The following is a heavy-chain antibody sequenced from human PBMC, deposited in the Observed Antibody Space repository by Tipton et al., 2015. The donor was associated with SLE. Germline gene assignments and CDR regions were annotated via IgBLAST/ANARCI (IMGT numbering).Heavy chain of an antibody. V-gene: IGHV3-23*01. D-gene: IGHD3-3*01. CDR1: GFTFSKYA. CDR3: AKPVGPILEWLTGPLDY. CDR2: ISGSGGST. Sequence: SLRLSCAGSGFTFSKYAMSWIRQAPGKGLEWVSTISGSGGSTYNADSVKGRFTISRDNSKNTLYLQMTSLRAEDTAVYYCAKPVGPILEWLTGPLDYWGQGTLVTVSS. J-gene: IGHJ4*02.